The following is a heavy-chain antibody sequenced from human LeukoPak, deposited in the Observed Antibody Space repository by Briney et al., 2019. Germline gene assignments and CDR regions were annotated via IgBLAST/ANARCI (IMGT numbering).Heavy chain of an antibody. Sequence: SVQGRFIISRDNSKDTLYLHMNSLRSDDTAVYYCARVGGSGWQNFDYWGQGTLVTVSS. V-gene: IGHV3-53*05. D-gene: IGHD6-19*01. CDR3: ARVGGSGWQNFDY. J-gene: IGHJ4*02.